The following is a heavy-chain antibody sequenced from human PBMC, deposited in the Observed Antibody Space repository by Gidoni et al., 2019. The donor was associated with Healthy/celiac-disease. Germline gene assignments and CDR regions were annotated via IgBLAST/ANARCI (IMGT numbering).Heavy chain of an antibody. CDR3: AKTPRRITMIVVAWGAFDY. V-gene: IGHV3-23*01. CDR2: ISGSGGST. D-gene: IGHD3-22*01. Sequence: EVQLLESGGGLVQPGGSLRLSCAASGFTFSSYAMSWVRQAPGKGLEWVSAISGSGGSTYYADSVKGRFTISRDNSKNTLYLQMNSLRAEDTAVYYCAKTPRRITMIVVAWGAFDYWGQGTLVTVSS. J-gene: IGHJ4*02. CDR1: GFTFSSYA.